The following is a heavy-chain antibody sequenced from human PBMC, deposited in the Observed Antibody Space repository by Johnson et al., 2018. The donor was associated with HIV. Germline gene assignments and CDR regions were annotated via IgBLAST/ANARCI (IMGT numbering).Heavy chain of an antibody. CDR2: ISYDGSNK. D-gene: IGHD3-22*01. J-gene: IGHJ3*02. CDR3: ARDWEKNSSGFYPTVMGI. V-gene: IGHV3-30-3*01. Sequence: QVQLVESGGGVVQPGRSLRLSCVVSGLSFSSYAMHWVRQAPGKGLEWVAVISYDGSNKYYADSVKGRFTISRDNSKNTLYLQMNSLRAEDTAVYYCARDWEKNSSGFYPTVMGIWGQGTRVTVSS. CDR1: GLSFSSYA.